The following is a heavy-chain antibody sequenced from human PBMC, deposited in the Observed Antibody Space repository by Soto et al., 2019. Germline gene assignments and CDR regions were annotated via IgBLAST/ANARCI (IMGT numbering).Heavy chain of an antibody. CDR1: GFTFNDYA. V-gene: IGHV3-23*01. J-gene: IGHJ6*02. Sequence: GGSLRLSCMASGFTFNDYAMTWVRRAPGKGLEWVSIISGSGDKTYFAESVAGRFIISRGNPRNTLYLHMSNVRAEDTAIYYCAKDAGDFRDWDCRGGSCFPDGMDVWGQGTTVTVSS. CDR3: AKDAGDFRDWDCRGGSCFPDGMDV. D-gene: IGHD2-15*01. CDR2: ISGSGDKT.